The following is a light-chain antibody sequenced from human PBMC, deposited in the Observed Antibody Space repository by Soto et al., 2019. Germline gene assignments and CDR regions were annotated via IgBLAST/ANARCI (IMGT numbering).Light chain of an antibody. Sequence: QSVLTQPPSVSGAPGQRVTVSCTGSSSNIGARYEVHWYQQLPGTAPKLLIYGNSNRPSGVPDRFSGSKSGTSASLAITGRQAADEADYYCQSYDSSLSGYVFGTGTKLTVL. J-gene: IGLJ1*01. CDR3: QSYDSSLSGYV. V-gene: IGLV1-40*01. CDR1: SSNIGARYE. CDR2: GNS.